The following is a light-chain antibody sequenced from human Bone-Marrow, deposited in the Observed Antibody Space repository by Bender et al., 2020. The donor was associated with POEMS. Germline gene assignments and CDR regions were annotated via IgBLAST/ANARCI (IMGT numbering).Light chain of an antibody. CDR2: EDS. CDR3: HVWDSSTDHVV. J-gene: IGLJ2*01. V-gene: IGLV3-21*02. Sequence: SYVLTQPPSVSVAPGQTARITCGGNGIGGKSVHWYQQKAGRAPVLVVYEDSDRPSGIPERFSGSNSVNSATLTISRVEAGDEADYYCHVWDSSTDHVVFGGGTKLTVL. CDR1: GIGGKS.